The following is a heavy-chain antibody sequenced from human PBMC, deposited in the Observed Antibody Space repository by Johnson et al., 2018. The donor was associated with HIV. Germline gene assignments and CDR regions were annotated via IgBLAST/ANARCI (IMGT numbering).Heavy chain of an antibody. CDR3: AKATTGSDAFDI. CDR2: IRYDGSNK. J-gene: IGHJ3*02. D-gene: IGHD1-1*01. V-gene: IGHV3-30*02. Sequence: QVQLVESGGGLEQPGRSLRLSCAASGFTFSSYGMHWVRQAPGKGLEWVAFIRYDGSNKYYADPVKGRFTISRDNSKKTLYLQMNSLRAEYTAVYYCAKATTGSDAFDIWGQGTMVTVSS. CDR1: GFTFSSYG.